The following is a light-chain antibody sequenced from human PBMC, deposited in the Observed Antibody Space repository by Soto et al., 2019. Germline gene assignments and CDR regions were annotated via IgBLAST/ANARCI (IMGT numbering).Light chain of an antibody. Sequence: EIVLTQSPGTRSLSPGEGAPPSSRASQSVGTNYLAWYQQKPGQAPRLLIFGASSRATGIPDRFSGSGSGTDFTLTISRLEPEDFAVYYCQQHATSPLTFGGGTKVDIK. CDR1: QSVGTNY. CDR3: QQHATSPLT. V-gene: IGKV3-20*01. J-gene: IGKJ4*01. CDR2: GAS.